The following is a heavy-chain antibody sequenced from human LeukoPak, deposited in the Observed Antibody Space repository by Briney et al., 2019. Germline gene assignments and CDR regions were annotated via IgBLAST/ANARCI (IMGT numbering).Heavy chain of an antibody. CDR3: ARRGVRVATIDY. CDR1: GYTFTSYG. CDR2: MNPNSGNT. Sequence: GASVKVSCKASGYTFTSYGINWVRQATGQGLEWMGWMNPNSGNTGYAQKFQGRVTMTRNTSISTAYMELSSLRSEDTAVYYCARRGVRVATIDYWGQGTLVTVSS. V-gene: IGHV1-8*02. D-gene: IGHD5-12*01. J-gene: IGHJ4*02.